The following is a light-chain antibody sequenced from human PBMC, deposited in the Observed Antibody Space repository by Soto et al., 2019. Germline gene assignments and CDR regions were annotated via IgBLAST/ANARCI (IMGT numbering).Light chain of an antibody. CDR1: QSVLYSSNNKNY. J-gene: IGKJ4*01. V-gene: IGKV4-1*01. Sequence: DIVMTQSPDSLAVSLGERATINCKSSQSVLYSSNNKNYLAWYQQKPGQPPKLLIYWASTRESGVPDRFSGSGSGTDFTLTISSLQAEDVAFYYCQQYYSTPLTFGGWTKVEIK. CDR3: QQYYSTPLT. CDR2: WAS.